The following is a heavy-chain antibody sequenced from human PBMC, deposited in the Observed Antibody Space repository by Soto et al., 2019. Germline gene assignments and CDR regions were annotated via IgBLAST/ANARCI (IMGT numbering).Heavy chain of an antibody. CDR1: GFDFSSYA. CDR2: ITYTGDTT. V-gene: IGHV3-23*01. J-gene: IGHJ4*02. CDR3: AKDWPGTSSVTSDY. D-gene: IGHD4-17*01. Sequence: DVYLLESGGTLVQPGGSLRLSCAASGFDFSSYAMTWVRQAPGKGLEWVSGITYTGDTTYYADSVKGRFTISRDNYRTTLYLQMNSLRADDTAMYFCAKDWPGTSSVTSDYWGQGTLVTVSS.